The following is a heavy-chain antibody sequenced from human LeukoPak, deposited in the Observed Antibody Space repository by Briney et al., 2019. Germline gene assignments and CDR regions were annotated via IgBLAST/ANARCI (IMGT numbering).Heavy chain of an antibody. V-gene: IGHV3-9*01. CDR3: AKDMNSYGSGSSYNPWGPFDS. CDR2: IAWNTGNT. J-gene: IGHJ4*02. CDR1: GFTFDDYA. Sequence: GGSLRLFCAACGFTFDDYAMHWVREAPGQRLDFFSGIAWNTGNTGYADSVKGRFTISRDNAENSLYLQMNSLRAEDTALYYCAKDMNSYGSGSSYNPWGPFDSWGQGTLVTVSS. D-gene: IGHD3-10*01.